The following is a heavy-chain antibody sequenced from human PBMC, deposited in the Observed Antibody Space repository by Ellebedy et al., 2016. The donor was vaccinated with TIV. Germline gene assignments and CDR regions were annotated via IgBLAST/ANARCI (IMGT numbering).Heavy chain of an antibody. J-gene: IGHJ4*02. V-gene: IGHV3-33*01. Sequence: GESLKISCAAPGFTFSSYGMHWVRQAPGKGLEWVAVILYDGSNKYYADSVKGRFTISRDNSKNTLYLQMNSLRAEDTAVYYCARDLTGIAAAGTGLFDYWGQGTLVTVSS. D-gene: IGHD6-13*01. CDR2: ILYDGSNK. CDR3: ARDLTGIAAAGTGLFDY. CDR1: GFTFSSYG.